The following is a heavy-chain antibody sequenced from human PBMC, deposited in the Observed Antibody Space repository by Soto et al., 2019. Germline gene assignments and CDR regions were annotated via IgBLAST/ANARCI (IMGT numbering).Heavy chain of an antibody. J-gene: IGHJ4*02. Sequence: QVQLVQSGAEVKKPGSSVKVSCKASGGTFSSYTISWVRQAPGQGLEWMGRIIPILGIANYAQKFQGRVTITADKSTSTAYMELSSLRSEDTAVYYCARDPPVATSAPGPPSPFDYWGQGTLVTVSS. V-gene: IGHV1-69*08. CDR3: ARDPPVATSAPGPPSPFDY. CDR2: IIPILGIA. D-gene: IGHD5-12*01. CDR1: GGTFSSYT.